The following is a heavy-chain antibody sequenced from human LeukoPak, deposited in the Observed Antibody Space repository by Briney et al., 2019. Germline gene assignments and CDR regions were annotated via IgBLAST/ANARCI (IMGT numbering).Heavy chain of an antibody. CDR1: DSSFRSHD. Sequence: GGSLRLSCAASDSSFRSHDMSWVRQTLEKGLEWVSSIAGDGASFYADSVRGRFTISRDKSQNILYLQMNSLRADDTAIYYCAKGPNFGSWRAVDYWGQGSLVTVSS. J-gene: IGHJ4*02. CDR3: AKGPNFGSWRAVDY. CDR2: IAGDGAS. V-gene: IGHV3-23*01. D-gene: IGHD3-10*01.